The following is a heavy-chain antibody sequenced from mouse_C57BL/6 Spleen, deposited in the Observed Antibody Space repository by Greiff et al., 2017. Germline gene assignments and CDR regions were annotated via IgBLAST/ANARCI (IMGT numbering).Heavy chain of an antibody. Sequence: VQLQQPGAELVKPGASVKLSCKASGYTFTSYWMHWVKQRPGPGLEWIGMIHPNSGSTNYNEKFKSKATLTVDKSSSTAYMQLSSLTSEDSAVYYCARADGYYGSYYAMDYWGQGTSVTVSS. CDR1: GYTFTSYW. D-gene: IGHD2-3*01. CDR2: IHPNSGST. V-gene: IGHV1-64*01. J-gene: IGHJ4*01. CDR3: ARADGYYGSYYAMDY.